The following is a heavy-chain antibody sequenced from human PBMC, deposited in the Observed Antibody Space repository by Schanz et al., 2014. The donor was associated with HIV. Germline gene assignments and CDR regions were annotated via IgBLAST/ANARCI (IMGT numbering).Heavy chain of an antibody. CDR3: ALSRPSGYGGSWYFDL. D-gene: IGHD2-15*01. J-gene: IGHJ2*01. CDR2: ISGSGSST. V-gene: IGHV3-NL1*01. CDR1: GFTFSSYG. Sequence: QVQLVESGGGVVQPGRSLRLSCAASGFTFSSYGMHWVRQAPGKGLEWVSDISGSGSSTYYADSVKGRFTISRDNSKNSLYLHMSSLRAEDTAVYYCALSRPSGYGGSWYFDLWGRGTLVAVSS.